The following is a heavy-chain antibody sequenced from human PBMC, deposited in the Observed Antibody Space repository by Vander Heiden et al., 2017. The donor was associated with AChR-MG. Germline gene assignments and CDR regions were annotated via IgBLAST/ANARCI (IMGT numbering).Heavy chain of an antibody. J-gene: IGHJ4*02. CDR1: GFTFSSYC. V-gene: IGHV3-21*01. CDR3: AREGAGLRSEGGY. Sequence: EVQLVEAGGGVVKPGGSLRLSCAAPGFTFSSYCMNGVRQAPGKGLEWVSSISSSSSYIYYADSLKGRFTISRDNAKNSLYLQMNSLRAEDTAVYYCAREGAGLRSEGGYWGQGTLVTVSS. CDR2: ISSSSSYI. D-gene: IGHD6-13*01.